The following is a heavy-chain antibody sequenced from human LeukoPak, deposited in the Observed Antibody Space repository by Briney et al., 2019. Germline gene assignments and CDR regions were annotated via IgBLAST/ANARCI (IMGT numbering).Heavy chain of an antibody. V-gene: IGHV4-4*07. Sequence: SETLSLTCTVSGASVGDYYWSWIRQAAGKGLEWLGRIYTSGNTIYSPSLQSRVTISVDVSKNQFSLRLISMTAADTGIYYCAVDNRDFWGQGTLVTVSS. D-gene: IGHD2/OR15-2a*01. CDR2: IYTSGNT. J-gene: IGHJ4*02. CDR3: AVDNRDF. CDR1: GASVGDYY.